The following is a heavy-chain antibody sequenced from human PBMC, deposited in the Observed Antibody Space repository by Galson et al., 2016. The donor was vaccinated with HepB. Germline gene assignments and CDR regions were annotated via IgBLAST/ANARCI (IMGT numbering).Heavy chain of an antibody. CDR3: ARGDLNYYYALDV. J-gene: IGHJ6*02. V-gene: IGHV1-46*01. Sequence: SVKVSCKASGYTFTAYFIYWVRQAPGQGLEWKGFINPNVGSTTFAQKFQDRVTMTRDTSTSTVFMVLSSLRSEDTAVYFCARGDLNYYYALDVWGQGTTVTVSS. CDR2: INPNVGST. D-gene: IGHD3-3*01. CDR1: GYTFTAYF.